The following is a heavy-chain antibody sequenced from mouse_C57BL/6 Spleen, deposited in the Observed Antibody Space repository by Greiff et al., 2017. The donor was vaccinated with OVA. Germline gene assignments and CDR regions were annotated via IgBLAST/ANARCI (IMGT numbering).Heavy chain of an antibody. CDR2: ISDGGSYT. J-gene: IGHJ1*03. Sequence: EVQRVESGGGLVKPGGSLKLSCAASGFTFSSYAMSWVRQTPEKRLEWVATISDGGSYTYYPDNVKGRFTISRDNAKNNLYLQMSHLKSEDKAMYYCARVGDYYGSSWYFDVWGTGTTVTVSS. CDR3: ARVGDYYGSSWYFDV. D-gene: IGHD1-1*01. CDR1: GFTFSSYA. V-gene: IGHV5-4*01.